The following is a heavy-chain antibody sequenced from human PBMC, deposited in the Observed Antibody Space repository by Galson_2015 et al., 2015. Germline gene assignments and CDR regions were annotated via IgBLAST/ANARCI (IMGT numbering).Heavy chain of an antibody. D-gene: IGHD6-13*01. V-gene: IGHV1-24*01. J-gene: IGHJ4*02. Sequence: SVKVSCKVSGYTLTELSMHWVRQAPGKGLEWMGGFDPEDGETIYAQKFQGRVTMTEDTSTDTAYMELSSLRSEDTAVYYCATCSSWYPVCLFDYWGQGTLVTVSS. CDR2: FDPEDGET. CDR3: ATCSSWYPVCLFDY. CDR1: GYTLTELS.